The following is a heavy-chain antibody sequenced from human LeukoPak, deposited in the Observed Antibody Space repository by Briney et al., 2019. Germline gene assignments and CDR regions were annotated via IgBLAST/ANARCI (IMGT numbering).Heavy chain of an antibody. CDR1: YY. J-gene: IGHJ3*02. V-gene: IGHV4-39*01. Sequence: YYWGWIRQPPGKGLEWIGSIYYSGSTYYNPSLKSRVTISVDTSKNQSSLMLSSVTAADTAVYYCAKLRGYVWGSYRKNDAFDISGQGTMVPVSS. CDR2: IYYSGST. CDR3: AKLRGYVWGSYRKNDAFDI. D-gene: IGHD3-16*02.